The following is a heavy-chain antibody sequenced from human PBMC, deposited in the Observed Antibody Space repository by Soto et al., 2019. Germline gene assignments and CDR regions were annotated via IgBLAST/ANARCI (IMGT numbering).Heavy chain of an antibody. V-gene: IGHV1-18*01. CDR2: IIPILGIA. CDR3: AVGLGGSGSYPARFDY. Sequence: ASVKVSCKASGYIFTNHYTISWVRQAPGQGLEWMGRIIPILGIANYAQKLQGRVTMTTDTSTSTAYMELRSLRSDDTAVYYCAVGLGGSGSYPARFDYWGQGTLVTVSS. CDR1: GYIFTNHYT. D-gene: IGHD3-10*01. J-gene: IGHJ4*02.